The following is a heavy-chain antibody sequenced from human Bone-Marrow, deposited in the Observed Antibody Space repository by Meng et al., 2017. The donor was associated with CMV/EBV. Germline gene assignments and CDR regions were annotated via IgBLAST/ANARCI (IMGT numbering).Heavy chain of an antibody. V-gene: IGHV4-30-4*08. J-gene: IGHJ5*02. D-gene: IGHD2-2*01. CDR3: AREVPAAVDP. CDR1: GGSISSGDYY. CDR2: IYYSGGT. Sequence: TCTVSGGSISSGDYYWSWIRQPPGKGLEWIGYIYYSGGTYYDPSLKSRVTISVDTSKNQFSLKLSSVTAADTAVYYCAREVPAAVDPWGQGTLVTVSS.